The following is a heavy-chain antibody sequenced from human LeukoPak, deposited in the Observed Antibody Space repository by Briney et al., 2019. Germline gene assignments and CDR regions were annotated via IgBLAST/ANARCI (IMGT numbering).Heavy chain of an antibody. CDR2: IIPIFGTA. CDR1: GGSFSNYT. V-gene: IGHV1-69*06. J-gene: IGHJ4*02. CDR3: AKSGYNRFDY. D-gene: IGHD5-24*01. Sequence: ASVKVSCKASGGSFSNYTISWLRQTPGQGLEWMGGIIPIFGTANYAQNFQGRVTITADKFTSTAYMELSSLRAEDTAVYYCAKSGYNRFDYWGQGTLVTVSS.